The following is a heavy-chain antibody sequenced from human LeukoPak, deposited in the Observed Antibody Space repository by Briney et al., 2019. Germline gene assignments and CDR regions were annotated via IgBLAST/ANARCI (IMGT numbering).Heavy chain of an antibody. V-gene: IGHV4-59*01. Sequence: SETLSLTCSVSGGSISTYYWSWIRQPPGKGLEWIGYIYYSGSTSYNPSLKSRVTISVDTSKNQFSLKLSSVTAADTAVYYCAKVSSSWYLGQLGLMDVWGKGTTVTVSS. CDR1: GGSISTYY. D-gene: IGHD6-13*01. CDR2: IYYSGST. J-gene: IGHJ6*03. CDR3: AKVSSSWYLGQLGLMDV.